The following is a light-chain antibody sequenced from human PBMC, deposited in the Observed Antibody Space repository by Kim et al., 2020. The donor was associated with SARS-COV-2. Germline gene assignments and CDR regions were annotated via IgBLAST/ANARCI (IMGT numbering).Light chain of an antibody. Sequence: APVKVTFTLSSGHSTDAISWYQQQPEKGPRYLMKLNSDGTHSKGYGIPDRFSGSSSGAERYLTISSLQSEDEADYYCQTWGTGIWVFGGGTQLTVL. CDR1: SGHSTDA. CDR3: QTWGTGIWV. CDR2: LNSDGTH. J-gene: IGLJ3*02. V-gene: IGLV4-69*01.